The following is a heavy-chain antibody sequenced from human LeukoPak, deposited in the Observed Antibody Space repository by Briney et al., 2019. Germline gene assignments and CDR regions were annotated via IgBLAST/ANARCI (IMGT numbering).Heavy chain of an antibody. D-gene: IGHD3-10*01. CDR3: AKDFRGAGYFFDY. J-gene: IGHJ4*02. CDR1: GFSFSSHA. V-gene: IGHV3-23*01. Sequence: PGGSLRLSCVASGFSFSSHAMSWVRQAPGKGLEWVSAISGSGDNTFYAGSVRGRFTISRDNSKNTLYLQMDSLRAEDTAIYYCAKDFRGAGYFFDYWGQGTLVTVSS. CDR2: ISGSGDNT.